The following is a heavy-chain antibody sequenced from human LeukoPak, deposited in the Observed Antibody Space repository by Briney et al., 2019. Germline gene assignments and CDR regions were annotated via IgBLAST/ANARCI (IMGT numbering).Heavy chain of an antibody. D-gene: IGHD3-10*01. V-gene: IGHV3-23*01. Sequence: PGGSLRLPCAASGFTFSSYAMSWVRQAPGKGLEWVSAISGSGGSTYYADSVKGRFTISRDNSKNTLYLQMNSLRAEDTAVYYCANHGWFGELWNKGLDYWGQGTLVTVSS. J-gene: IGHJ4*02. CDR2: ISGSGGST. CDR3: ANHGWFGELWNKGLDY. CDR1: GFTFSSYA.